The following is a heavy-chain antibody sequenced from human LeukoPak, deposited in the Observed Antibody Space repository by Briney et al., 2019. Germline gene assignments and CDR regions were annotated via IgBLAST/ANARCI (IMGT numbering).Heavy chain of an antibody. CDR2: IYWDDER. CDR1: GFSLTSTGAV. Sequence: SGPTLVNPTETLTLTCTFSGFSLTSTGAVGWIRQSPGEALEWLSHIYWDDERQYRPSLRNRLTITKDISKNQVVLTMTNMHPVDTATYFCVQRRDGYSPFYIWGQGTMITVSS. CDR3: VQRRDGYSPFYI. V-gene: IGHV2-5*02. D-gene: IGHD5-12*01. J-gene: IGHJ3*02.